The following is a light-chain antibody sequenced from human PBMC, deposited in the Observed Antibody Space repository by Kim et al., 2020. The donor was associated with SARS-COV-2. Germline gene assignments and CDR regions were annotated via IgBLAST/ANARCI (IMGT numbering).Light chain of an antibody. CDR3: SSYTGSNTVL. J-gene: IGLJ2*01. V-gene: IGLV2-18*02. CDR1: SSDVGIYIR. CDR2: EVS. Sequence: GQTVTISGTGTSSDVGIYIRVTWYQQTPSTATKVMIYEVSHRPSEVPDRFSGSKSGNTASLTISGLQAEDEADYYCSSYTGSNTVLFGGGTQLTVL.